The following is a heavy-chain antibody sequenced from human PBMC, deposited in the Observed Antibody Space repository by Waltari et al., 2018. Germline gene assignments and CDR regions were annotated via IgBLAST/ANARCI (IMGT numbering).Heavy chain of an antibody. D-gene: IGHD6-19*01. V-gene: IGHV1-69*01. J-gene: IGHJ6*02. Sequence: QVQLVQSGAEVKKPGSSVKVSCKASGGTFSSYAISWVRQAPGQGLEWMGGIIPTFGTANYEQKCQGRVTITADESTSTAYMELSSLRSEDTAVYYCARDFRGNPYSSGWEGDYYYGMDVWGQGTTVTVSS. CDR3: ARDFRGNPYSSGWEGDYYYGMDV. CDR1: GGTFSSYA. CDR2: IIPTFGTA.